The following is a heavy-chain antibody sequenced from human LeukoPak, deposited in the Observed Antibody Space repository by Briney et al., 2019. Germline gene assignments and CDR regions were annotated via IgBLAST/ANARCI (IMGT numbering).Heavy chain of an antibody. Sequence: SQTLSLTCTVSGGSISSGSYYWSWIRQPAGKGLEWIGRIYTSGSTNYNPSLKSRVTISVDTSKNQFSLKLSSVTAADTAVYYCARTTEGGYTYGYFYYYYMDVWGKGTTVTISS. J-gene: IGHJ6*03. CDR2: IYTSGST. V-gene: IGHV4-61*02. CDR3: ARTTEGGYTYGYFYYYYMDV. CDR1: GGSISSGSYY. D-gene: IGHD5-18*01.